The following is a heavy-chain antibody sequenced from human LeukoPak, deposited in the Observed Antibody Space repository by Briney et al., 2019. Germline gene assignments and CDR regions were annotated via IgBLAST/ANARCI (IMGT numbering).Heavy chain of an antibody. CDR3: VKSGGYGLIDY. CDR1: GASISGSSYY. D-gene: IGHD1-26*01. CDR2: IYYTGNT. Sequence: SETLSLTCAVSGASISGSSYYLGWIRQSPGKGLESIGNIYYTGNTYYNASLQSRVTISIDTSENQFSLRLNSVTAADTAMYYCVKSGGYGLIDYWGPGTLVTVSS. J-gene: IGHJ4*02. V-gene: IGHV4-39*01.